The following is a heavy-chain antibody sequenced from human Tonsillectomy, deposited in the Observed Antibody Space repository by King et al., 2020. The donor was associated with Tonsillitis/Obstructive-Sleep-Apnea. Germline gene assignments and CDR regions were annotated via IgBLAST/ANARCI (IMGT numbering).Heavy chain of an antibody. J-gene: IGHJ5*02. CDR1: GGSISSYY. D-gene: IGHD6-13*01. Sequence: VQLQESGPGLVKPSETLSITCTVSGGSISSYYWSWIRQPAGKGLEWIGLIDTSGNTNYNPSLKTRVTMSVDTSKNQFSLKLSSVTAADTAVYYCARDLSSSPYNWFDPTGQGILVTVSS. V-gene: IGHV4-4*07. CDR2: IDTSGNT. CDR3: ARDLSSSPYNWFDP.